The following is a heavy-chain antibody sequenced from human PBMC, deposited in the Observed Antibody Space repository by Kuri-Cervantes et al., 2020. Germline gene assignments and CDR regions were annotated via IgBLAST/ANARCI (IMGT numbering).Heavy chain of an antibody. CDR3: AKDRYCSSTSCFDY. Sequence: GESLKISCAASGFTFSSYDMHWVRQAPGKGLEWVAVISYDGSNKDYADSVKGRFTISRDDSKNTLYLQMNSLRAEDTAVYYCAKDRYCSSTSCFDYWGQGTLVTVSS. V-gene: IGHV3-30*18. D-gene: IGHD2-2*01. CDR2: ISYDGSNK. CDR1: GFTFSSYD. J-gene: IGHJ4*02.